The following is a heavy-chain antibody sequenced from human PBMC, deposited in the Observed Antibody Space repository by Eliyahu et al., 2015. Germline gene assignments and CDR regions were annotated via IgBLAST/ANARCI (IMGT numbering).Heavy chain of an antibody. CDR2: ISGGGVST. D-gene: IGHD2-15*01. J-gene: IGHJ4*02. Sequence: EVQLLESGGGLVQPGGSLRLSCAASXFTFXNYAMXWVXQAPGKGPEWVSGISGGGVSTYFAESVKGHFTISRDNFKNILYLQMSSLRADDTAVYYCAKGSEGSGRRHFDYWGQGALVTVSS. CDR1: XFTFXNYA. V-gene: IGHV3-23*01. CDR3: AKGSEGSGRRHFDY.